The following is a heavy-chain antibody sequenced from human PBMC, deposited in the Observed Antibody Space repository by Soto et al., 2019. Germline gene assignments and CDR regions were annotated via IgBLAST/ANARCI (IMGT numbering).Heavy chain of an antibody. CDR3: ARYSSNWFQTEGMDV. V-gene: IGHV4-4*07. J-gene: IGHJ6*02. CDR1: GGSISTYY. CDR2: IDTSGNT. D-gene: IGHD6-13*01. Sequence: SQTLSLTCTVSGGSISTYYWSWIRHPAGKGLEWIGRIDTSGNTNYNPSLTSRVTMSVDTSKKQFSLKMTSVTAAETDVSECARYSSNWFQTEGMDVRGQGTTVT.